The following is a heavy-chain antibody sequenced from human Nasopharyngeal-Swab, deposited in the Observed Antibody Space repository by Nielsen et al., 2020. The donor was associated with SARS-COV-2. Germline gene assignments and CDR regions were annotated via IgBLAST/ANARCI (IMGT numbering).Heavy chain of an antibody. V-gene: IGHV3-49*04. Sequence: GGSLRLSCTTSGLTFRGCPMSWVRQAPGKGLQWVGFIRTYRMGGTADYAASVNGRFSISRDDSKGIAYLQMNSLKTEDTVVYYCSPRRNTGWTVTPLEYWGQGILVTVSS. J-gene: IGHJ4*02. CDR1: GLTFRGCP. CDR3: SPRRNTGWTVTPLEY. D-gene: IGHD6-19*01. CDR2: IRTYRMGGTA.